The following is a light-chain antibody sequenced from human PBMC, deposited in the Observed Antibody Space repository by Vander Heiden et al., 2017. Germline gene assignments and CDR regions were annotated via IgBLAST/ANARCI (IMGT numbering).Light chain of an antibody. Sequence: EIVMTQSPATLSVSPGERATLSCRASQSVNSNLAWYQQKPGQAPRLLIYGASTSATGIPARFSGSGSGTEFTLTISSLQSEDFAVYYCQQENNWPGTFGQGTKVEIE. J-gene: IGKJ1*01. CDR2: GAS. V-gene: IGKV3-15*01. CDR3: QQENNWPGT. CDR1: QSVNSN.